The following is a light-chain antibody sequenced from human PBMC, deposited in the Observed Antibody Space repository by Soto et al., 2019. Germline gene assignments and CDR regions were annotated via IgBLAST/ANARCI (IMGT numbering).Light chain of an antibody. V-gene: IGLV2-14*01. Sequence: QSALTQPASVSGSPGQSITISCTGISSDVGGHNYVSWYQQHPGKAPTLMIYDVSNRPSGVSHRFSGSKSVNTASLTISGLQAEDEADYYCTSYTSSSTLYVFGPGTKLTVL. CDR3: TSYTSSSTLYV. J-gene: IGLJ1*01. CDR2: DVS. CDR1: SSDVGGHNY.